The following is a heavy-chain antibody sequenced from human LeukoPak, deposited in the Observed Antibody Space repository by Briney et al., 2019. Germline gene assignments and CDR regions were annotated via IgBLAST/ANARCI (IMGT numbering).Heavy chain of an antibody. J-gene: IGHJ3*02. CDR3: GRDLNWGAFDI. V-gene: IGHV3-23*01. Sequence: GGSLRLSCAASGFTFTHYGMNWVRQAPGKGLEWVSGIRANGEITYYADSVRGRFTISRDNSRSMVWLQMNSLTAEDTAMYYCGRDLNWGAFDIRGLGTLVTVSS. D-gene: IGHD7-27*01. CDR1: GFTFTHYG. CDR2: IRANGEIT.